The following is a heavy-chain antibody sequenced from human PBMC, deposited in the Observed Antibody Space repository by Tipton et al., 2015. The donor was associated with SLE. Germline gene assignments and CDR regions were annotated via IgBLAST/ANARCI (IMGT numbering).Heavy chain of an antibody. V-gene: IGHV4-34*01. Sequence: TLSLTCAVYGGSYSGYYWSWIRQPPGKGLEWIGEINHSGSTNYNPSLKSRVTISVDTSKNQFSLKLSSVTAADTAVYYCARCAAGANYDFWSGYSYYFDYWGQGTLVTVSS. J-gene: IGHJ4*02. CDR3: ARCAAGANYDFWSGYSYYFDY. CDR1: GGSYSGYY. D-gene: IGHD3-3*01. CDR2: INHSGST.